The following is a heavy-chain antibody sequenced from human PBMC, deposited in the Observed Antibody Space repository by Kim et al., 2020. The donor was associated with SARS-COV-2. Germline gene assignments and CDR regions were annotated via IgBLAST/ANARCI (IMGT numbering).Heavy chain of an antibody. J-gene: IGHJ4*02. Sequence: GGSLRLSCAASGFTFSSYGMHWVRQAPGKGLEWVAVIWYDGSNKYYADSVKGRFTISRDNSKNTLYLQMNSLRAEDTAVYYCARDGSGSGWHFDYWGQGTLVTVSS. V-gene: IGHV3-33*01. CDR1: GFTFSSYG. D-gene: IGHD6-19*01. CDR2: IWYDGSNK. CDR3: ARDGSGSGWHFDY.